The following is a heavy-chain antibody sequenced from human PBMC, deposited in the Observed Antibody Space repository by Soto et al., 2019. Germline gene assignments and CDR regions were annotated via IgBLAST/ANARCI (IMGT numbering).Heavy chain of an antibody. CDR1: GFTFGTYT. V-gene: IGHV3-21*01. D-gene: IGHD2-21*02. CDR2: IGTTSSYI. CDR3: ARVMCGDCSTYCYDSMDV. J-gene: IGHJ6*01. Sequence: EVQLVESGGGLVKPGGSLRLSCAASGFTFGTYTMNWVRQAPGKGLEWVSSIGTTSSYIYYADSVRGRFTISRDNASDSLYLQMSSLRAEDTAVYYCARVMCGDCSTYCYDSMDVWGQGTKVTVSS.